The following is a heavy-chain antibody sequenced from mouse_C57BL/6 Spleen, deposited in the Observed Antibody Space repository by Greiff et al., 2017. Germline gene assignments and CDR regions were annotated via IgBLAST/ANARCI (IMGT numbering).Heavy chain of an antibody. CDR1: GFTFSDYY. CDR2: INYDGSST. CDR3: ARDEGYFDV. Sequence: EVKLMESEGGLVQPGSSMKLSCKASGFTFSDYYMAWVRQVPEKGLEWVANINYDGSSTYYLDSLKSRFIISRDNAKNVLYLQRSSLKSEDTATYYCARDEGYFDVWGTGTTVTVSS. J-gene: IGHJ1*03. V-gene: IGHV5-16*01.